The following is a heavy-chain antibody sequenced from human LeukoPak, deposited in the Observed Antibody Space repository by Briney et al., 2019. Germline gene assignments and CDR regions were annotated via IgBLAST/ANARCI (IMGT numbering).Heavy chain of an antibody. CDR3: ARPGYYSNWFDP. D-gene: IGHD3-22*01. CDR2: IYYSGST. V-gene: IGHV4-39*01. Sequence: SETLSLTCTVSGGSISSSSYYWGWIRQPPGKGLEWIGSIYYSGSTYYNPSLKSRVTISVDTSKNQLSLKLSSVTAADTAVYYCARPGYYSNWFDPWGQGTLVTVSS. J-gene: IGHJ5*02. CDR1: GGSISSSSYY.